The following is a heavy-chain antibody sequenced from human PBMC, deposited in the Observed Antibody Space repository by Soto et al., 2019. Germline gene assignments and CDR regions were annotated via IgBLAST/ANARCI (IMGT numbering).Heavy chain of an antibody. V-gene: IGHV3-23*01. CDR3: VKGSGSTEHFQH. Sequence: GGSLRLSCAASGFTFSSYAMSWVRQAPGKGLEWVSAISGSGGSTYYADSVKGRFTISRDNSKNTLYLQMNSLRAEDTAVYYCVKGSGSTEHFQHWGQGTLVTVSS. J-gene: IGHJ1*01. CDR1: GFTFSSYA. D-gene: IGHD3-10*01. CDR2: ISGSGGST.